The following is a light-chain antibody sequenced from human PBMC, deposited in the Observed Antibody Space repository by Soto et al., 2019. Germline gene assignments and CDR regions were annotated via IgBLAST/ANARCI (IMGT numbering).Light chain of an antibody. J-gene: IGLJ2*01. V-gene: IGLV2-23*01. CDR3: CSYAGSTTYVV. CDR2: EGS. Sequence: QSVLTLPASVSGSPGQSITVSCTGTSSDIGTYNLVSWYQQHPGKAPKLIISEGSKRPSGVSNRFSGSKSGNTASLTISGLQAEDEADYYCCSYAGSTTYVVFGGGTKLTVL. CDR1: SSDIGTYNL.